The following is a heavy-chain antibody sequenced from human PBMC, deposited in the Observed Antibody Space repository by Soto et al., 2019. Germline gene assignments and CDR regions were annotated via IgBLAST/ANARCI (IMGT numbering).Heavy chain of an antibody. CDR3: VRVSIAVAGAFDY. Sequence: QVQLVQSGAEVKKPGASVKVSCKASGYTFTGYYMHWVRQAPGQGLEWMGWINPNSGGTNYAQKFQGWVTMTRDTSISTAYMELSRLRSDDTAVYYCVRVSIAVAGAFDYWGQGTLVTVSS. CDR1: GYTFTGYY. CDR2: INPNSGGT. J-gene: IGHJ4*02. D-gene: IGHD6-19*01. V-gene: IGHV1-2*04.